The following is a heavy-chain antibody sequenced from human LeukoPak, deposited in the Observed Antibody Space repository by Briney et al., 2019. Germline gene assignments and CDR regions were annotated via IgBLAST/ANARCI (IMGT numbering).Heavy chain of an antibody. CDR3: ARAMLKDWLDY. CDR2: ISYDGSNK. D-gene: IGHD3/OR15-3a*01. J-gene: IGHJ4*02. Sequence: GGSLRLSCAASGFTFSSYAMYWVRQAPGKGLEWVAVISYDGSNKYYADSVKGRFTISRDNSKNTLYLQMHSLRAEDTAVYYCARAMLKDWLDYWGQGTLVTVSS. CDR1: GFTFSSYA. V-gene: IGHV3-30-3*01.